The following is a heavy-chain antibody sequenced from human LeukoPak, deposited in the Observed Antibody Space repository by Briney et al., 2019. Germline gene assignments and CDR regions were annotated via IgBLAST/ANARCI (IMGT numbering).Heavy chain of an antibody. Sequence: PGGSLRLSCAASGFTFSSYSMNWVRQAPGKGLEWVSSISSSSSYIYYADSMKGRFTISRDNAKNSLYLQMNSLRAEDTAVYYCASTLRLGDSSLNIFDYWGQGTLATVSS. V-gene: IGHV3-21*01. CDR1: GFTFSSYS. J-gene: IGHJ4*02. CDR2: ISSSSSYI. D-gene: IGHD3-16*02. CDR3: ASTLRLGDSSLNIFDY.